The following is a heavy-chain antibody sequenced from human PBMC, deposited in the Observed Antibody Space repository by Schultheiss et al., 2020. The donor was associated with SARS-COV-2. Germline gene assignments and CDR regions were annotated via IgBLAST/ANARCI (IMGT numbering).Heavy chain of an antibody. V-gene: IGHV4-34*01. Sequence: SETLSLTCAVYGGSFSGYYWSWIRKPPRKGLEWIGEINHSGSTNYNPSLKSRVTISVYTSKNQFSLKLSSVTAADTAVYYCAVVVTSDAFDIWGQGTMVTVSS. CDR2: INHSGST. CDR3: AVVVTSDAFDI. CDR1: GGSFSGYY. D-gene: IGHD2-15*01. J-gene: IGHJ3*02.